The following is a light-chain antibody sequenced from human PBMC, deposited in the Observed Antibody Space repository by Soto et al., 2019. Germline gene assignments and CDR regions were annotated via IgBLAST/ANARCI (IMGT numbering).Light chain of an antibody. J-gene: IGKJ5*01. CDR2: NAS. CDR1: QTISSW. CDR3: QQSYSTSIT. Sequence: DIQMTQSPSTLSGSVGDRVTITCRASQTISSWLAWYQQKPGKAPKLLIYNASTLKSGVPSRFSGSGSGTEFTLTISSLQPEDFATYYCQQSYSTSITFGQGTRLEIK. V-gene: IGKV1-5*03.